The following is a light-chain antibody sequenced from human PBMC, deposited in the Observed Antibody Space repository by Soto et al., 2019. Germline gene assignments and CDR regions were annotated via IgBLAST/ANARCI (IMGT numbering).Light chain of an antibody. V-gene: IGKV1-5*01. J-gene: IGKJ1*01. CDR1: QSIRSW. CDR3: QQYNSYRT. CDR2: DAY. Sequence: DIQMTQSPSILSASVGDRVTITCRASQSIRSWLVWYQQKPGKAPKLLIYDAYSLESGVPSRFSGSGSGTEFTLTISSLQPDDFATYYCQQYNSYRTFGQGTKVDIK.